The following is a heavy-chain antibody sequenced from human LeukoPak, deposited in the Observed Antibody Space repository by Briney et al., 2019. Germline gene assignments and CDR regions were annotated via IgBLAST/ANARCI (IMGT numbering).Heavy chain of an antibody. V-gene: IGHV3-48*04. J-gene: IGHJ3*02. CDR3: ARAQKYSYDAFDI. CDR1: GFTFSSYS. Sequence: PGGSLRLSCAASGFTFSSYSMNWVRQAPGKGLEYVSYISSGSGTIYYADSVKGRFTISRDNAKNSLYLQMNSLSAEDTAVYYCARAQKYSYDAFDIWGQGTMATVSS. CDR2: ISSGSGTI. D-gene: IGHD4-11*01.